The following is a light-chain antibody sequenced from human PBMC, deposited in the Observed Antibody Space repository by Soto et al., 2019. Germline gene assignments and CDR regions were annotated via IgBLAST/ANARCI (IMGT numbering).Light chain of an antibody. CDR2: AAS. V-gene: IGKV1-12*01. Sequence: DIKMTQSPTSVSASVGDRVTIACRASQGISSGLAWYQQKPGTPPKLLIYAASTLHSGVPPRFSGSGSGTDFTLTISSLQPEDFATYYCQQANTFPWTFGQGTKVGIK. CDR1: QGISSG. CDR3: QQANTFPWT. J-gene: IGKJ1*01.